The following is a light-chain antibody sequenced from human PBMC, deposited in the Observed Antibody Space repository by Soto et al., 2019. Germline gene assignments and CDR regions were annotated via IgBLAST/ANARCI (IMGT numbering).Light chain of an antibody. V-gene: IGKV1-8*01. CDR1: QGISTY. Sequence: AIQMTQSPSSFSASTGDRVTITCRASQGISTYLAWYQQRPGKAPNLLIYAASTLQSGVPSRFSGSGSGTDFTLTISCLQSEDFATYYCQQYYNFPLTFGGGTKVEIK. J-gene: IGKJ4*01. CDR3: QQYYNFPLT. CDR2: AAS.